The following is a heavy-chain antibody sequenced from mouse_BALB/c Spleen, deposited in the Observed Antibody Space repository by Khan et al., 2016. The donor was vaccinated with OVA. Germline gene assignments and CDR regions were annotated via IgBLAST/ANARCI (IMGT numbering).Heavy chain of an antibody. CDR3: ARHNYGPFAY. J-gene: IGHJ3*01. D-gene: IGHD1-1*01. Sequence: EVELVESGGGLVKPGGPLKLSCAASGFTFSTYAMSWVRQTPEKRLEWVATISSAGDYTYYPDSVKGRFTISRDNSKNTLYLQMSSLRSEDTAIYYCARHNYGPFAYWGQGTLVTVSA. V-gene: IGHV5-9-3*01. CDR2: ISSAGDYT. CDR1: GFTFSTYA.